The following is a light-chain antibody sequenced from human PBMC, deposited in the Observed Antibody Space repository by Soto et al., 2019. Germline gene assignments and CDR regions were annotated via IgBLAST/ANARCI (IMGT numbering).Light chain of an antibody. CDR3: CSYAGSYIPFV. Sequence: QSVLTQPRSVSGSPGQSVTISCTGTSSDVGLYNYVSWYQQHPGKAPKLMIYDVNKRPSGVPDRVSGSKSGNTASLTISGLQAEDDADYYCCSYAGSYIPFVFGTGTKLTVL. CDR2: DVN. J-gene: IGLJ1*01. V-gene: IGLV2-11*01. CDR1: SSDVGLYNY.